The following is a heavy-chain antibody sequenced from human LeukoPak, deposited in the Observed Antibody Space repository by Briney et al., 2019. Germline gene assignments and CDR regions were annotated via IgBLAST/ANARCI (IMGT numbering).Heavy chain of an antibody. J-gene: IGHJ4*02. Sequence: SETLSLTCTVSNGSISIYYWSWVRQPAGKGLEWIGRISASGSTNYKPSLKSRVTMSVDTSKNQFSLKLSSVTAADTAVYYCAREITVTRPFDYWGQGTLVTVSS. D-gene: IGHD4-17*01. CDR1: NGSISIYY. CDR2: ISASGST. CDR3: AREITVTRPFDY. V-gene: IGHV4-4*07.